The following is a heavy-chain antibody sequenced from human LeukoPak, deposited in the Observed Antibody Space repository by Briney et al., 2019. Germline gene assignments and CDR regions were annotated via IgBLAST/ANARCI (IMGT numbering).Heavy chain of an antibody. CDR3: TRRRYYDPLGLDF. D-gene: IGHD3-22*01. Sequence: SETLSLTCSVPGDSLSGYWWIWIRQPPGKGLEWIGIIYYTGSTNYNPSLKRRVTLSADTSKNQFSLKLTSVTAADTAVYYCTRRRYYDPLGLDFWGRGTLVTVSS. J-gene: IGHJ4*02. CDR1: GDSLSGYW. V-gene: IGHV4-59*12. CDR2: IYYTGST.